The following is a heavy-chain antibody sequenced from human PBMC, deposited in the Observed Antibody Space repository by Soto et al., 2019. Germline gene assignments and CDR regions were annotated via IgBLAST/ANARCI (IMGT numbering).Heavy chain of an antibody. Sequence: PGGSLRLSCAASGFTFSSYSMNWVRQAPGKGLEWVSSISSSSSYIYYADSVKGRLTISRDNAKNSLYLQMNSLRAEDTAVYYCARGIRITIFGVVIDWFDPWGQGTLVTVSS. D-gene: IGHD3-3*01. CDR2: ISSSSSYI. CDR3: ARGIRITIFGVVIDWFDP. CDR1: GFTFSSYS. J-gene: IGHJ5*02. V-gene: IGHV3-21*01.